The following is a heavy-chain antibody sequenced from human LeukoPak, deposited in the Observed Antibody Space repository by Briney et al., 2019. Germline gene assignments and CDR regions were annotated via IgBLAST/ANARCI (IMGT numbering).Heavy chain of an antibody. D-gene: IGHD3/OR15-3a*01. Sequence: GGSLRLSCAASGFTFSSYGMHWVRQAPGKGLEWVGFIRSKAYGGTTEYAASVKGRFTISRDDSKSIANLQMNSLKTEDTAVYYCARGLGGTGARYFDYWGQGTLVTVSS. CDR2: IRSKAYGGTT. CDR3: ARGLGGTGARYFDY. CDR1: GFTFSSYG. J-gene: IGHJ4*02. V-gene: IGHV3-49*04.